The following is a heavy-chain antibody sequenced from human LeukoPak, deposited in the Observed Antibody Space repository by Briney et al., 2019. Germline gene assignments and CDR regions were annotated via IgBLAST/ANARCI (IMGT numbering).Heavy chain of an antibody. CDR1: GYTFTSYG. V-gene: IGHV1-18*01. J-gene: IGHJ3*02. CDR2: ISAYNGNT. Sequence: GASVKVSCKASGYTFTSYGISWVRQAPGQGLEWMGWISAYNGNTNHAQKLQGRVTMTTDTSTSTAYMELRSLRSDDTAVYYCARDSRSGYSYGYGAFDIWGQGAMVTVSS. D-gene: IGHD5-18*01. CDR3: ARDSRSGYSYGYGAFDI.